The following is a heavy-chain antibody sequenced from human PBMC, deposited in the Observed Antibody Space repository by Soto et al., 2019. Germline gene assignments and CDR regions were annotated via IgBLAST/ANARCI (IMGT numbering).Heavy chain of an antibody. CDR2: IRSNGGST. Sequence: EVQLVESGGGLVQPGGSLRLSCAASGCTFSSYAMHWVRQAPGKGLEYVSAIRSNGGSTDYAHSVMGRFTISRNNSKNKLYLQMGSLRAEDMAVYYCARGITIFGVVTSSDAFDIWGQGTMVTVSS. CDR3: ARGITIFGVVTSSDAFDI. V-gene: IGHV3-64*01. J-gene: IGHJ3*02. CDR1: GCTFSSYA. D-gene: IGHD3-3*01.